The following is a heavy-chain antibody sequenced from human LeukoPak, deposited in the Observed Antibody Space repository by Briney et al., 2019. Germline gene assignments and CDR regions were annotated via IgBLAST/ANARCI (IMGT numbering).Heavy chain of an antibody. CDR1: GGSISGHY. D-gene: IGHD6-19*01. J-gene: IGHJ4*02. Sequence: SETLSLTCTVSGGSISGHYWTWIRQPAGRGLEWIGRIYSNGSTYYNPSLMSRVTISLDTSNNQFSLRVTSVTAADTAVYYCARGKEMTAVAGYYSFDYWGQGTLVSVSS. CDR3: ARGKEMTAVAGYYSFDY. V-gene: IGHV4-4*07. CDR2: IYSNGST.